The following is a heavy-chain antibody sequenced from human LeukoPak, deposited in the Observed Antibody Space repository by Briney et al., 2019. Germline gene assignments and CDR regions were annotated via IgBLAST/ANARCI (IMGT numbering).Heavy chain of an antibody. D-gene: IGHD2-2*01. CDR1: GYTFFSYY. CDR2: INPNSGGT. V-gene: IGHV1-2*02. CDR3: ARAVGYCSSTSCYPASYYMDV. J-gene: IGHJ6*03. Sequence: GASVKVSCKASGYTFFSYYMHWVRQAPGQGLEWMGWINPNSGGTNYAQKFQGRVTMTRDTSISTAYMELSRLRSDDTAVYYCARAVGYCSSTSCYPASYYMDVWGKGTTVTVSS.